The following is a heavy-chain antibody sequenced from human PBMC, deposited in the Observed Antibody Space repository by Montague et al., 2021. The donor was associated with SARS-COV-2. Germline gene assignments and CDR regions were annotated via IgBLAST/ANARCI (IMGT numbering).Heavy chain of an antibody. J-gene: IGHJ5*02. CDR2: VYYSGST. Sequence: SETLSLTCSVSGDSIRSSGYYWGWIRQPPGKGLEWIGTVYYSGSTNYTPSLKSRVTMPVATSKNQFSLELRSVAAADTAVYYCARLGFVELWLNLGWFDPWGQGTLVTVSS. CDR3: ARLGFVELWLNLGWFDP. CDR1: GDSIRSSGYY. V-gene: IGHV4-39*01. D-gene: IGHD3-16*02.